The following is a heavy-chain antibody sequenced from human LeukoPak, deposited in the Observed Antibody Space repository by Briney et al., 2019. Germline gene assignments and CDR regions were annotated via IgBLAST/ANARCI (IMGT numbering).Heavy chain of an antibody. D-gene: IGHD5-24*01. V-gene: IGHV3-30*03. Sequence: GGSLRLSCAASGFTFSSYDMNWVRQPPGKGLEWVAVITYAGSTKYCADSVKRRYTISRDNNNNTLYLQMNSMRADAAAVDECAWVEMRTIGPFDYWGQGTLVTVS. J-gene: IGHJ4*02. CDR1: GFTFSSYD. CDR3: AWVEMRTIGPFDY. CDR2: ITYAGSTK.